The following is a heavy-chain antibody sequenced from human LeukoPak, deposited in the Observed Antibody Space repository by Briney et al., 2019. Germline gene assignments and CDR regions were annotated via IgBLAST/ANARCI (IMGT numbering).Heavy chain of an antibody. CDR3: GRDPNGDYVGAFEF. CDR2: IGGSGTYT. V-gene: IGHV3-23*01. Sequence: GGSLRLSCVASGFTFSTFAMTWVRQAPGKALEWVSSIGGSGTYTNYADSVRGRFTISRDNSKNTLYLQMNSLRAEDTAVYYCGRDPNGDYVGAFEFWGQGTVVSVSS. J-gene: IGHJ3*01. D-gene: IGHD4-17*01. CDR1: GFTFSTFA.